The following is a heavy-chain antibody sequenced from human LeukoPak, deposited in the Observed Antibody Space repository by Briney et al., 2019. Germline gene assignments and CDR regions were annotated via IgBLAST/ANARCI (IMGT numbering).Heavy chain of an antibody. Sequence: SETLSLTCAVSGASISSYYWSWIRQSPGKGLEWIGYIYNSGSTNYNPSLKSRVNIAVDTSKNQFSLKLTSVTAADTAVYYCARSEKVATATGWFDPWGQGTLVTVSS. J-gene: IGHJ5*02. D-gene: IGHD5-12*01. CDR1: GASISSYY. CDR3: ARSEKVATATGWFDP. V-gene: IGHV4-59*01. CDR2: IYNSGST.